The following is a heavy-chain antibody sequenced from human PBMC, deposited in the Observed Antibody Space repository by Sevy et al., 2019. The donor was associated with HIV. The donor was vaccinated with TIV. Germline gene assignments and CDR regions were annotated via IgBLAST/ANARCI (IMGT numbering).Heavy chain of an antibody. Sequence: GGSLRLSCAASGFIFSDYAMSWVRQAPGKGLEWVSSISGGDDSTYYADSVKGRFTVSRDNSKNTLYLQMNTLRAEDTALYYCAKFGDYYDTGGYYWYFDFWGRCTLVTVSS. J-gene: IGHJ2*01. D-gene: IGHD3-22*01. CDR3: AKFGDYYDTGGYYWYFDF. CDR2: ISGGDDST. CDR1: GFIFSDYA. V-gene: IGHV3-23*01.